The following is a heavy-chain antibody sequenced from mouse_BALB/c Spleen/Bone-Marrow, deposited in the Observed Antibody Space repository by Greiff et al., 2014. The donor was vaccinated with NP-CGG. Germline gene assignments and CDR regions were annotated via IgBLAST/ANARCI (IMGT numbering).Heavy chain of an antibody. J-gene: IGHJ4*01. Sequence: LQQSGSELVRPGASVKLSCKASGYTFTSYWMHWGKQRPGQGLEWIGNIYPGSGSTNYDEKFKSKATLTVDTSSSTAYMQLSSLTSEDSAVYYCTRRDYWGQGTSVTVSS. CDR3: TRRDY. CDR2: IYPGSGST. CDR1: GYTFTSYW. V-gene: IGHV1S22*01.